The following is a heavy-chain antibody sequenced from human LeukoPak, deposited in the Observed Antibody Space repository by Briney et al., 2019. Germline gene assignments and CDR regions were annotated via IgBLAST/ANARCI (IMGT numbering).Heavy chain of an antibody. V-gene: IGHV4-31*03. CDR2: IYYSGST. D-gene: IGHD1-14*01. J-gene: IGHJ5*02. CDR3: ASGRMDWFDP. CDR1: GRSISSGGYY. Sequence: SETLSLTCTVSGRSISSGGYYWGWSRQHPGRGLEWIGYIYYSGSTYYNPSPKSRVTISLDTSKNQFSLKLSSVTAADTAVYYCASGRMDWFDPWGQGTLVTVSS.